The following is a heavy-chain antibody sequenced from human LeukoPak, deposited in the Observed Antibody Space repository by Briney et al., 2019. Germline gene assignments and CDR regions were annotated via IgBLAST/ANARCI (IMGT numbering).Heavy chain of an antibody. CDR1: GFTFSSYW. CDR3: ARDSGYDYYYYCMDV. J-gene: IGHJ6*02. CDR2: IKQDGSEK. D-gene: IGHD5-12*01. V-gene: IGHV3-7*01. Sequence: GGSLRLSCAASGFTFSSYWMSWVRQAPGKGLEWVANIKQDGSEKYYVDSVKGRFTISRDNAKNSLYLQMNSLRAEDTAVYYCARDSGYDYYYYCMDVWGQGTTVTVSS.